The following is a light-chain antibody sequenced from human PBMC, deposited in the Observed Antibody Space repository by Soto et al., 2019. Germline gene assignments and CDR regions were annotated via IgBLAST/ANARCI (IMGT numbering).Light chain of an antibody. J-gene: IGKJ1*01. CDR1: QSISNN. CDR3: QQYNNWPKT. CDR2: GAS. V-gene: IGKV3-15*01. Sequence: EIVMTQSPATLSVSPGERATLSCRASQSISNNLAWYQQKPDQAPRLLIYGASTRATGIPASFSGSGSGTEFTLSISSLQSEDFAVYYCQQYNNWPKTFGRGTKVEIK.